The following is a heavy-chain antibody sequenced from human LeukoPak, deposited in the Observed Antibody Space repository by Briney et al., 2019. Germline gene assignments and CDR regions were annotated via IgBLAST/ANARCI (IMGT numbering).Heavy chain of an antibody. CDR2: MNPNSGNT. D-gene: IGHD4-23*01. Sequence: ASVKVSCKASGYTFTSYDINWVRQATGQGLEWMGWMNPNSGNTGYAQKFQGRVTMTRNTSISTAYMELSSLRSEDTAVYYCARGGSLTVVTRGYYFDYWGQGTLVTVSS. CDR3: ARGGSLTVVTRGYYFDY. J-gene: IGHJ4*02. V-gene: IGHV1-8*01. CDR1: GYTFTSYD.